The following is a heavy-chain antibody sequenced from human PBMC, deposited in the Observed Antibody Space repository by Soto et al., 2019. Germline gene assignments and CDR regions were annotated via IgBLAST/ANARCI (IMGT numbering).Heavy chain of an antibody. CDR2: ITDSGAAS. CDR3: ARDLSVVFDY. CDR1: GFTFNKYA. V-gene: IGHV3-23*01. D-gene: IGHD2-15*01. J-gene: IGHJ4*02. Sequence: GGSVRLACTASGFTFNKYAMSWFRQAPGKGLEWVSAITDSGAASHYADSVKGRFTVSRDNSKNTLYLQMNSLRADDTAVYYCARDLSVVFDYWGQRPLVTVSS.